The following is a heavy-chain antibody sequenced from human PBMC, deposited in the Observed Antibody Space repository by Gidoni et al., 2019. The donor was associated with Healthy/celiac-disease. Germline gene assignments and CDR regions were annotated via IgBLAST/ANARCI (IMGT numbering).Heavy chain of an antibody. CDR3: AREMAYSSSWYDAFDI. Sequence: EVQLVESGGGLVQPGGSLRLSCAASGFTFSSYEMNWVRQAPGKGLEWVSYISSSGSTIYYADSVKGRFTISRDNAKNSLYLQMNSLIAEDTAVYYCAREMAYSSSWYDAFDIWGQGTMVTVSS. CDR2: ISSSGSTI. CDR1: GFTFSSYE. J-gene: IGHJ3*02. D-gene: IGHD6-13*01. V-gene: IGHV3-48*03.